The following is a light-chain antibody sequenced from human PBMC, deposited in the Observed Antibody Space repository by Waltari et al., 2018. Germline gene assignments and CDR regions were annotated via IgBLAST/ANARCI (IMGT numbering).Light chain of an antibody. CDR2: GAS. CDR1: DDISNF. CDR3: QQYKTYPWT. V-gene: IGKV1-16*02. J-gene: IGKJ1*01. Sequence: DIQMTQSPSSLSASVGDSVTIPCRANDDISNFLVWFQQKPGKAPKSLIFGASTLQSGVPPKFSGSGSGTEFTLTINNLQPEDFATYYCQQYKTYPWTFGQGTKVEIK.